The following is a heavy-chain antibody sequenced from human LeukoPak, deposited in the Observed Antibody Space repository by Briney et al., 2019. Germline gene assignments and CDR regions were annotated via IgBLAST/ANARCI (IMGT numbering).Heavy chain of an antibody. CDR1: GFTFDDYG. J-gene: IGHJ4*02. CDR3: ARFNGDYYRIDY. V-gene: IGHV3-20*04. D-gene: IGHD4-17*01. CDR2: INWNGGST. Sequence: GGSLRLSCAASGFTFDDYGMSWVRHAPGKGLEWVSGINWNGGSTGYADSVKGRFTISRDNAKNSLYLQMNSLRAEDTAFYYCARFNGDYYRIDYWGQGTLVTVSS.